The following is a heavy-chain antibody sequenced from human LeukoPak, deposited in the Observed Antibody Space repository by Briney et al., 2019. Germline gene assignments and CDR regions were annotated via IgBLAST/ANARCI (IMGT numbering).Heavy chain of an antibody. CDR1: GFTFSNYA. D-gene: IGHD3-10*01. CDR2: ISNSGGST. Sequence: GGSLRLSCAASGFTFSNYAMTWVRQAPGKGLEWVSSISNSGGSTYYADSVKGRFTISRDNSKNALFLQMNSLRAEDTAVYYCAKEPTYFYGSGSFSHYFDYWGQGTLVTASS. V-gene: IGHV3-23*01. CDR3: AKEPTYFYGSGSFSHYFDY. J-gene: IGHJ4*02.